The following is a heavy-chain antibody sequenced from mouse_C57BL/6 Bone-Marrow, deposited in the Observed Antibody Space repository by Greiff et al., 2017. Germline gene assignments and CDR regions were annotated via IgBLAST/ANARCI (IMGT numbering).Heavy chain of an antibody. J-gene: IGHJ4*01. CDR3: ALITTAFYYAMDY. Sequence: EVQRVESGGGLVKPGGSLKLSCAASGFTFSDYGMHWVRQAPEKGLEWVAYISSGSSTIYYADTVKGRFTISRDNAKNTLFLQMTSLRSEDTAMYYCALITTAFYYAMDYWGQGTSVTVSS. CDR2: ISSGSSTI. CDR1: GFTFSDYG. V-gene: IGHV5-17*01. D-gene: IGHD1-1*01.